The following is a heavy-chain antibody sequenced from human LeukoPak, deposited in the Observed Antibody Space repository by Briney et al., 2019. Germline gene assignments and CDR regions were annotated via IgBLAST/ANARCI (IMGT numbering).Heavy chain of an antibody. CDR3: ARGSRQDTLDAFDI. D-gene: IGHD6-13*01. J-gene: IGHJ3*02. Sequence: SETLSLTCTVSAGSISFYYWNWIRQPPGKGLEWIGYIYYSGSTNYNPSLKSRVTISVDTSKNQFSLKLSSVTAADTAVFYCARGSRQDTLDAFDIWGQGIMVTVSS. V-gene: IGHV4-59*01. CDR2: IYYSGST. CDR1: AGSISFYY.